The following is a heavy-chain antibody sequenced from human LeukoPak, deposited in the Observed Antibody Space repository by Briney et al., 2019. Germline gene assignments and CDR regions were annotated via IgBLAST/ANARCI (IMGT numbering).Heavy chain of an antibody. CDR3: AKDRRRDNWNDGYYFDY. D-gene: IGHD1-1*01. J-gene: IGHJ4*02. Sequence: GGSLGLSCAASGFTFSSYGMHWVRQAPGKGLEWVAVISYDGSNKYYADSVKGRFTISRDNSKNTLYLQMNSLRAEDTAVYYCAKDRRRDNWNDGYYFDYWGQGTLVTVSS. CDR2: ISYDGSNK. CDR1: GFTFSSYG. V-gene: IGHV3-30*18.